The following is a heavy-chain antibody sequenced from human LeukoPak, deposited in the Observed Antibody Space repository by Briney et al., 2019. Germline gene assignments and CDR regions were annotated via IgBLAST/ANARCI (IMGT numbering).Heavy chain of an antibody. J-gene: IGHJ3*02. D-gene: IGHD4-17*01. CDR1: GGSISSYY. V-gene: IGHV4-4*07. CDR3: ARYMTTVTTRDALDI. CDR2: IYTSGST. Sequence: SETLSLTCTVSGGSISSYYWSWIRQPAGKGLEWIGRIYTSGSTNYNPSLKSRVTMSVDTSKNQFSLKLSSVTAADTAVYYCARYMTTVTTRDALDIWGQGTMVTVSS.